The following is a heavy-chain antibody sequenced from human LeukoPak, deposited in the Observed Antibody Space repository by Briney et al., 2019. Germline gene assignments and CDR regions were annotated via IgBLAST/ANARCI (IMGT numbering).Heavy chain of an antibody. V-gene: IGHV3-23*01. CDR1: GFTFSSYA. CDR2: ISGSGGST. J-gene: IGHJ4*02. D-gene: IGHD5-12*01. CDR3: AKGGSGYDSGSDY. Sequence: PGGSLRLSCAASGFTFSSYAMSWVRQAPGKWLEWVSAISGSGGSTYYADSVKGRFTISRDNSKNTLYLQMNSLRAEDTAVYYCAKGGSGYDSGSDYWGQGTLVTVSS.